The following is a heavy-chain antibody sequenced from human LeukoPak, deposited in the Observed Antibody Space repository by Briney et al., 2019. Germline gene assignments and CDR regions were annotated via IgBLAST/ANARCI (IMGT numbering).Heavy chain of an antibody. CDR3: ARDEDGYKGVGYYYYMDV. D-gene: IGHD5-24*01. CDR2: ISSSGSTI. CDR1: GFTFSSYA. V-gene: IGHV3-11*01. Sequence: GGSLRLSCAASGFTFSSYAMTWIRQAPGKGLEWVSYISSSGSTIKYADSVKGRFTISRDSAKNSLYLQMNSLRAEDTAVYYCARDEDGYKGVGYYYYMDVWGKGTTVTVSS. J-gene: IGHJ6*03.